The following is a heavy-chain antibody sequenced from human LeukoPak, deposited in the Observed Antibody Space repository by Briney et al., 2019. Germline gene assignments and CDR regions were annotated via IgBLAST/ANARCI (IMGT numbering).Heavy chain of an antibody. CDR2: ISSSGST. V-gene: IGHV4-59*10. CDR3: ARGPYSYDSSGAFDI. Sequence: SETLSLTCAVYDDSFSDYYWSWIRQPAGKGLEWIGRISSSGSTNYNPSLKSRVTISVDTSKNQFSLKLSSVTAADTAVYFCARGPYSYDSSGAFDIWGQGTMVTVSS. J-gene: IGHJ3*02. CDR1: DDSFSDYY. D-gene: IGHD3-22*01.